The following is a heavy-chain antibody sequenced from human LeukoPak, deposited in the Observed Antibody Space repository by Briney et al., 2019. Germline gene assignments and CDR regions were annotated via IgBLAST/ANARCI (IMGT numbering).Heavy chain of an antibody. CDR1: GFTVSSNF. CDR3: AKDSSPHIVGATEP. Sequence: PGGSLRLSCAGSGFTVSSNFMSWVRQAPGKGLEWVSGISWNSDNIGYADSVKGRFTISRDNAKNSLYLQMNSLRAEDMALYYCAKDSSPHIVGATEPWGQGTLVTVSS. J-gene: IGHJ5*02. CDR2: ISWNSDNI. D-gene: IGHD1-26*01. V-gene: IGHV3-9*03.